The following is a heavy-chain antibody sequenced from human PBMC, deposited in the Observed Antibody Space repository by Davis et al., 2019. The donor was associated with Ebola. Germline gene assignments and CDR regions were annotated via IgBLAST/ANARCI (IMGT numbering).Heavy chain of an antibody. Sequence: PGGSLRLSCAASGFTFSSYWMHWVRQAPGKGLVWVSRINSDGSSTSYADSVKGRFTISRDNAKNSLYLQMNSLRAEDTAVYYCARVSYSMTTEDYWGQGTLVTVSS. J-gene: IGHJ4*02. D-gene: IGHD4-17*01. V-gene: IGHV3-74*01. CDR1: GFTFSSYW. CDR2: INSDGSST. CDR3: ARVSYSMTTEDY.